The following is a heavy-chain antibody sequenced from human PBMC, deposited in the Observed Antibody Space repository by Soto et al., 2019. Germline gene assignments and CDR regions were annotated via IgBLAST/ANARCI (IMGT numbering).Heavy chain of an antibody. D-gene: IGHD3-3*01. V-gene: IGHV2-5*02. CDR3: AHRVLRTVFGLVTTTAIYFDF. CDR1: GFSLTTSGVG. Sequence: QITLNESGPTVVSPTETLTLTCRFSGFSLTTSGVGVGWIRQSPGKAPEWLALIYWDDDKRYSASLKSRLTMTQDTSKEQVVLTVSDLDPTDTATYYCAHRVLRTVFGLVTTTAIYFDFWGQGTPVAVSS. J-gene: IGHJ4*02. CDR2: IYWDDDK.